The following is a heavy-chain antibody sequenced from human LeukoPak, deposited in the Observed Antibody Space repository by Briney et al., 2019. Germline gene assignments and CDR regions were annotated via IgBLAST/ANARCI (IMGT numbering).Heavy chain of an antibody. D-gene: IGHD6-19*01. V-gene: IGHV1-69*04. CDR2: IIPILGIA. Sequence: SVKVSGKASGGTFSSYAISWVRQAPGQGLEWMGRIIPILGIANYAQKFQGRVTITADKSTSTAYMELSSLRSEDTAVYYCARAPRIAVAGSHNDYWGQGTLVTVSS. J-gene: IGHJ4*02. CDR3: ARAPRIAVAGSHNDY. CDR1: GGTFSSYA.